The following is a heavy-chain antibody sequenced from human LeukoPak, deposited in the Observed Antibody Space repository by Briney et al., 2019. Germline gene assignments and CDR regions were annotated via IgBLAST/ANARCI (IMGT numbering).Heavy chain of an antibody. V-gene: IGHV4-39*07. CDR1: GGSISSSSYY. Sequence: SETLSLTCTVSGGSISSSSYYWGWIRQPPGKGLEWIGSIYYSGSTYYNPSLKSRVTMSVDTSKNQFSLKLSSVTAADTAVYYCARDYFVCSSTSCYKETLRLDAFDIWGQGTMVTVSS. CDR3: ARDYFVCSSTSCYKETLRLDAFDI. D-gene: IGHD2-2*02. J-gene: IGHJ3*02. CDR2: IYYSGST.